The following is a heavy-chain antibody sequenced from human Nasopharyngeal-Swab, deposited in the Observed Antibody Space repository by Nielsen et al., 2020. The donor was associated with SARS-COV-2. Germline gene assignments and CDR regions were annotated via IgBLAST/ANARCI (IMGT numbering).Heavy chain of an antibody. Sequence: SETLSLTCTVSGGSISSYYWTWIRQPPGKGLEWMGYVYYTGRASYNPSLKSRVTMSVDTSKNHFSLRLSSVTAADTAVYYCASGGGEGPYYYYYGMDVWGQGTTVTVSS. CDR1: GGSISSYY. CDR2: VYYTGRA. D-gene: IGHD2-21*01. J-gene: IGHJ6*02. V-gene: IGHV4-59*08. CDR3: ASGGGEGPYYYYYGMDV.